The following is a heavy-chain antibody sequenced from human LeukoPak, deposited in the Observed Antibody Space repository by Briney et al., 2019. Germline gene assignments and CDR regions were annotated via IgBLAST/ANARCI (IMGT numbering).Heavy chain of an antibody. V-gene: IGHV1-46*03. J-gene: IGHJ4*02. CDR3: ARDGLEEAPPKV. CDR2: INPSGGST. Sequence: GASVKVSCKASGYTFTSYYMHWVRQAPGQGREWMGIINPSGGSTSYAQKFQGRVTMTRDTSTSTVYMELSSLRSEDTAVYYCARDGLEEAPPKVWGQGTLVTVSS. D-gene: IGHD3/OR15-3a*01. CDR1: GYTFTSYY.